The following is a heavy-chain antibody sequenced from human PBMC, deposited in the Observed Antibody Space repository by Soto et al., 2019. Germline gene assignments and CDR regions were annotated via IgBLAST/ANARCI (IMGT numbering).Heavy chain of an antibody. CDR1: GFSLSTSGVG. V-gene: IGHV2-5*02. CDR3: AHKGPEDWPLDY. CDR2: IYWDDSK. Sequence: QITLKESGPTLVRPTQTLTLTCAFSGFSLSTSGVGVGWIRQPPGKALEWLAVIYWDDSKHYSPSLRSRLTSTKDTSKNQVVLTMTHMDPMDTGTYYCAHKGPEDWPLDYWGQGTLVTVSS. J-gene: IGHJ4*02. D-gene: IGHD3-9*01.